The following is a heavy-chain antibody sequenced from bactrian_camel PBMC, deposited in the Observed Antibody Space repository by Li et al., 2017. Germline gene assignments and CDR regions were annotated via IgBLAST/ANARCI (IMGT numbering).Heavy chain of an antibody. J-gene: IGHJ4*01. CDR1: GFTFSSYY. D-gene: IGHD6*01. CDR2: IYTGGGST. CDR3: VCDGSAWYGAY. V-gene: IGHV3-2*01. Sequence: QVQLVESGGGLVQPGGSLRLSCAASGFTFSSYYMSWVRQAPGKGLEWVSSIYTGGGSTYYADSVKGRFTISRDSAKNTLYLEMNSLKPEDTAKYYCVCDGSAWYGAYWGQGTQVTVS.